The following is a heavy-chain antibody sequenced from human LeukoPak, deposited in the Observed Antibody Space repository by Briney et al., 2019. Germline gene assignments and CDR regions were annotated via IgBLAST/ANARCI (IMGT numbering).Heavy chain of an antibody. CDR3: ARDYELGLRYDVFDI. D-gene: IGHD3-9*01. V-gene: IGHV1-69*05. Sequence: ASVKVSCKASGGTFSSYAISWVRQAPGQGLEWMGGIIPIFGTANYAQKFQGRITMTTDTSTSTVYMELRSLRSDDTAVYYCARDYELGLRYDVFDIWGKGTMVTVSS. CDR1: GGTFSSYA. J-gene: IGHJ3*02. CDR2: IIPIFGTA.